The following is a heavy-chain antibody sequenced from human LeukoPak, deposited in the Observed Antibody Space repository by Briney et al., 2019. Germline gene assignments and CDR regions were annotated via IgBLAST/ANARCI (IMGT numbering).Heavy chain of an antibody. D-gene: IGHD6-6*01. V-gene: IGHV1-18*01. CDR2: ISAYNGNT. Sequence: ASVKVSCKASGYNFITYGISWVRQAPGQGLEWMGWISAYNGNTNYAQKLQGRVTMTTDTSTSTAYMELRSLRSDDTAVYYCARFRFIFETEYSSSVEPNDYWGQGTLVTVSS. J-gene: IGHJ4*02. CDR1: GYNFITYG. CDR3: ARFRFIFETEYSSSVEPNDY.